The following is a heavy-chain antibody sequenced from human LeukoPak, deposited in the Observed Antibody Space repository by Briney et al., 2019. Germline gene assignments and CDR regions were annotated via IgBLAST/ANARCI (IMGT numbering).Heavy chain of an antibody. CDR3: AKRIDARGYFDY. CDR1: GFTFSDYY. J-gene: IGHJ4*02. Sequence: GGSLRLSCAASGFTFSDYYMSWIRQAPGKGLEWVSYISSSGSTIYYADSVKGRFTISRDNSKNTLYLQMNSLRAEDTAVYYCAKRIDARGYFDYWGQGTLVTVSS. D-gene: IGHD2-15*01. CDR2: ISSSGSTI. V-gene: IGHV3-11*01.